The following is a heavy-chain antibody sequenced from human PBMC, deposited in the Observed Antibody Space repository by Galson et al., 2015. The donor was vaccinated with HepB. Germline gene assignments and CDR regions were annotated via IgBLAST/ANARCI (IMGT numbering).Heavy chain of an antibody. CDR3: ARDRDYRFDY. V-gene: IGHV1-18*01. J-gene: IGHJ4*02. Sequence: SVKVSCKASGYRFTDNGISWVRQAPGQGLEWMAWISTNSGNTKYAQNLQGRVTLTRDTSTSTAYLELTSLRSDDTAAYYCARDRDYRFDYWGQGTLVTVSS. CDR1: GYRFTDNG. D-gene: IGHD4/OR15-4a*01. CDR2: ISTNSGNT.